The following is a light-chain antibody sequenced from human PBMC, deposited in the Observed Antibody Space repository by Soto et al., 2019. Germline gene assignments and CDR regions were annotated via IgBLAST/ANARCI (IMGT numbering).Light chain of an antibody. CDR1: SSDVGGYNY. CDR2: DVS. CDR3: SSYTSSSTYV. V-gene: IGLV2-14*01. J-gene: IGLJ1*01. Sequence: QSALTQPASVSGSRGQSITISCTGTSSDVGGYNYVSWYQQHPGKAPKLMIYDVSNRPSGVSNRFSGSKSGNTASLTISGLQAEDEADDYCSSYTSSSTYVFGTGTKLTVL.